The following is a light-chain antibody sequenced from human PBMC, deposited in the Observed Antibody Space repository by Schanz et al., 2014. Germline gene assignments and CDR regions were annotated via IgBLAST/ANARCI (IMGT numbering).Light chain of an antibody. J-gene: IGKJ1*01. CDR2: GAS. CDR3: QQSYSTWT. Sequence: EIVMTQSPVTLSVSPGERATLSCRAGQSVGSHLAWYQQKPGQSPRVVIYGASTRAPETPARFSGSGSGTEFTLTISSMQPEDFATYYCQQSYSTWTFGQGTKVEIK. CDR1: QSVGSH. V-gene: IGKV3-15*01.